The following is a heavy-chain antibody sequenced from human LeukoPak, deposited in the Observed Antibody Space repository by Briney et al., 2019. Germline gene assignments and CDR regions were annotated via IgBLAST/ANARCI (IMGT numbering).Heavy chain of an antibody. CDR3: ARRTGYCSGGSCYGWFDR. CDR2: INHSGST. D-gene: IGHD2-15*01. V-gene: IGHV4-34*01. J-gene: IGHJ5*02. Sequence: SETLSLTCAVYGGSFSGYYWSWIRQPPGKGLEWIGEINHSGSTNYNPSLKSRVTISVDTSENQFSLKLSSVTAADTAVYYCARRTGYCSGGSCYGWFDRWGQGTLVTVSS. CDR1: GGSFSGYY.